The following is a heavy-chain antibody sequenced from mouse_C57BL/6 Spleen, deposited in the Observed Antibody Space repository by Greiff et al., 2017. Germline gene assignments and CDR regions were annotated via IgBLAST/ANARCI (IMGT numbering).Heavy chain of an antibody. V-gene: IGHV1-50*01. D-gene: IGHD1-1*01. J-gene: IGHJ1*03. Sequence: QVQLQQPGAELVKPGASVKLSCKASGSTFTSYWMPWVKQRPGQGLEWIGEIDPSDSYPNYNQKFKGQATLTVDTSASTAYMQLSSLTSEDSAVYYCARSGSSPRYFDVWGTGTTVTVSS. CDR1: GSTFTSYW. CDR3: ARSGSSPRYFDV. CDR2: IDPSDSYP.